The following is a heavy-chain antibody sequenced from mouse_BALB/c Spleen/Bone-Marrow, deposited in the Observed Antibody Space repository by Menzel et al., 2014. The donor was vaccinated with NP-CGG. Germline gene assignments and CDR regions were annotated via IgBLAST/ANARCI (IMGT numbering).Heavy chain of an antibody. CDR1: GYSFTNYW. Sequence: QVQLQQSGAALVRPGASVKLSCKASGYSFTNYWMNWMKQRPGQGLEWIGMIHPSDSETRLNQKFKDKATLTVDKSSSTAYMQLSSPTSEDSAVYYCASDDYDGSWFAYWGQGTLVTVSA. CDR3: ASDDYDGSWFAY. J-gene: IGHJ3*01. D-gene: IGHD2-4*01. V-gene: IGHV1-74*01. CDR2: IHPSDSET.